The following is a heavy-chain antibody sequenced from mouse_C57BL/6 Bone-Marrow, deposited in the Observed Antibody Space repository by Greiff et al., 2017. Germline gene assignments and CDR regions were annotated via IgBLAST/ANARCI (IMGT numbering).Heavy chain of an antibody. CDR1: GYAFSSSW. CDR2: IYPGDGDT. J-gene: IGHJ2*01. Sequence: VQLVESGPELVKPGASVKISCKASGYAFSSSWMNWVKQRPGKGLEWIGRIYPGDGDTNYNGKFKGKATLTADKSSSTAYMQLSSLTSEDSSVYFCARSVVLGPFDYWGQGTTLTVSS. V-gene: IGHV1-82*01. CDR3: ARSVVLGPFDY. D-gene: IGHD4-1*01.